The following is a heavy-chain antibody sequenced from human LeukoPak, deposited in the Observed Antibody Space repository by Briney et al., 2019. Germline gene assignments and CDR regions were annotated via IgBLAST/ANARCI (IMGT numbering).Heavy chain of an antibody. V-gene: IGHV3-66*01. CDR3: AKTNYYDSSGYYPYYFDY. Sequence: GGSLRLSCAASGFTVSSNYMSWVRQAPGKGLEWVSGIYSGGSTYYADSVKGRFTISRDNSKNTLYLQMNSLRAEDTAVYYCAKTNYYDSSGYYPYYFDYWGQGTLVTVSS. D-gene: IGHD3-22*01. J-gene: IGHJ4*02. CDR1: GFTVSSNY. CDR2: IYSGGST.